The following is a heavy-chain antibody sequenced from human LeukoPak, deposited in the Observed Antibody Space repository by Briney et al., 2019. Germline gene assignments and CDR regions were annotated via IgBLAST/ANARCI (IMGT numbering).Heavy chain of an antibody. D-gene: IGHD4-11*01. Sequence: LWASVKVSCKASGYTFTSYGISWVRQAPGQGPEWMGWISTSTGDTKYTQKFQGRVTLTTDTSTSAAYMELSSLRSDDTAVYYCARDDNYGIFVNVDYWGQGTLVTVSS. V-gene: IGHV1-18*01. CDR1: GYTFTSYG. CDR3: ARDDNYGIFVNVDY. CDR2: ISTSTGDT. J-gene: IGHJ4*02.